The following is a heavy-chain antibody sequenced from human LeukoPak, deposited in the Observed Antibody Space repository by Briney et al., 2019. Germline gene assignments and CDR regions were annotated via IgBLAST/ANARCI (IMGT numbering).Heavy chain of an antibody. CDR2: INHSGST. D-gene: IGHD3-22*01. V-gene: IGHV4-34*01. CDR1: GGSFSGYY. CDR3: ARGDSSGYYYSLPFDY. J-gene: IGHJ4*02. Sequence: SETLSLTCAVCGGSFSGYYWSWIRQPPGKGLEWIGEINHSGSTNYNPSLKSRVAISVDTSKNQFSLKLSSVTAADTAVYYCARGDSSGYYYSLPFDYWGQGTLVTVSS.